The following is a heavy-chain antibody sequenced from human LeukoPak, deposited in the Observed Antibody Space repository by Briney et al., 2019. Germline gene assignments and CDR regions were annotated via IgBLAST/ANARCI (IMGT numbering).Heavy chain of an antibody. V-gene: IGHV3-53*01. J-gene: IGHJ4*02. D-gene: IGHD3-16*01. CDR2: IYTGGTT. Sequence: GGSLRLSCAASGFTVSGTHMSWVRQAPGKGLEWVSAIYTGGTTYYSDSVAGRFTISRDKSKNTLYLQMDSLRVEDTAVYYCARDQATSGGGLDSWGQGTLVTVSS. CDR3: ARDQATSGGGLDS. CDR1: GFTVSGTH.